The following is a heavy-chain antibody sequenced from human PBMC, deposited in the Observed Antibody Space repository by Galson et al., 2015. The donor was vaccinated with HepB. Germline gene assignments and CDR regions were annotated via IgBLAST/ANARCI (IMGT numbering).Heavy chain of an antibody. CDR3: AREMMSPYYYDSSAHDGPFDY. D-gene: IGHD3-22*01. J-gene: IGHJ4*02. Sequence: SLRLSCAASGFTFSRYGMHWVRQAPGKGLEWVAVIWYDGSNKYYADSVKGRFTISRDNSKNTLYLQMNSLRAEDTAVYYCAREMMSPYYYDSSAHDGPFDYWGQGTLVTVSS. V-gene: IGHV3-33*01. CDR2: IWYDGSNK. CDR1: GFTFSRYG.